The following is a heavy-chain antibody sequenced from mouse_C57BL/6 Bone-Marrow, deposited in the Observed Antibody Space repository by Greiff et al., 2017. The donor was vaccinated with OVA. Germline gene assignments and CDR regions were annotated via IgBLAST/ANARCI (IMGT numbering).Heavy chain of an antibody. J-gene: IGHJ3*01. Sequence: EVHLVESGGGLVKPGGSLKLSCAASGFTFSDYGMHWVRQAPEKGLEWVAYISSGSSTIYYADTVKGRFTISRDNAKNTLFLQMTSLRSEDTAMYYCARGRPFAYWGQGTLVTVSA. V-gene: IGHV5-17*01. CDR2: ISSGSSTI. CDR3: ARGRPFAY. CDR1: GFTFSDYG.